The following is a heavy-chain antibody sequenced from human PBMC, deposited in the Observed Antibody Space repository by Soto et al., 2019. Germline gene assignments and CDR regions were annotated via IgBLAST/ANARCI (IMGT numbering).Heavy chain of an antibody. Sequence: PSDTLSLTCTVSCGSISSYCWSWIRQPAGKGLEWIGRIYTSGSTNYNPSLKSRVTMSVDTSKNQFSLKLSSVTAADTAVYYCARDPSLYCSSTSCHPGSSYYGMDVWGQGTTVTVSS. CDR3: ARDPSLYCSSTSCHPGSSYYGMDV. CDR2: IYTSGST. J-gene: IGHJ6*02. D-gene: IGHD2-2*01. V-gene: IGHV4-4*07. CDR1: CGSISSYC.